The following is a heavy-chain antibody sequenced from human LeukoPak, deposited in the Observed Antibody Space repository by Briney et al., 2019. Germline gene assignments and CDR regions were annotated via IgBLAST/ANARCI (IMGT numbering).Heavy chain of an antibody. D-gene: IGHD2-21*01. V-gene: IGHV3-30*02. CDR3: ARVGAIPHYSFDY. J-gene: IGHJ4*02. CDR2: IRYDGSNK. Sequence: GGSLRLSCAASGFTFSSYGMHWVRQAPGKGLEWVAFIRYDGSNKYYADSVKGRFTISRDNAKNSLYLQMNSLRAEDTAVYYCARVGAIPHYSFDYWGQGTLVTVSS. CDR1: GFTFSSYG.